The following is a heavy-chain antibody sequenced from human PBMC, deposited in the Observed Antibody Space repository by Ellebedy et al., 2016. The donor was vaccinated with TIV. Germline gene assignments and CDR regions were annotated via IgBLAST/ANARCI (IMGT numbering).Heavy chain of an antibody. Sequence: GESLKISCKGSGYSFGSYWIGWVRQMPGKGLECMGIIYPGDSDTRYRPSFQGPVTMSVDKSSNVAYLQWSSLQASDTAMYYCARVLITYGGISHYYFDYWGQGTLVTVSS. CDR1: GYSFGSYW. J-gene: IGHJ4*02. V-gene: IGHV5-51*01. CDR3: ARVLITYGGISHYYFDY. CDR2: IYPGDSDT. D-gene: IGHD3-16*01.